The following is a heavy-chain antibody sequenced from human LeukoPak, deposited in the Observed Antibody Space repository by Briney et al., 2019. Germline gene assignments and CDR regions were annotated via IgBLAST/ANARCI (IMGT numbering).Heavy chain of an antibody. J-gene: IGHJ6*02. Sequence: GGSLRLCCAASGFTFSRYDMHWVRQGTGKGLEWVSAIGTGGVTHYPGSVKGRFTISRENAKNSLYLQMNSLRAGDTAVYYCARGYDSSGARMDVWGQGTTVTVSS. V-gene: IGHV3-13*04. CDR1: GFTFSRYD. CDR2: IGTGGVT. CDR3: ARGYDSSGARMDV. D-gene: IGHD3-22*01.